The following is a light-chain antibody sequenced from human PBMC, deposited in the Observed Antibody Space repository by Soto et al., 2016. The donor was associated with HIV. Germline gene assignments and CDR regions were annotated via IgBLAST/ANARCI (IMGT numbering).Light chain of an antibody. CDR3: QAWDISTVV. J-gene: IGLJ2*01. CDR1: KLGDKY. CDR2: QDT. V-gene: IGLV3-1*01. Sequence: SYELTQPPSVSVSPGQTASITCSGDKLGDKYACWYQQKPGQSPVLVTYQDTKRPSGIPERFSGSNSGNTATLTISGTQAMDEADYYCQAWDISTVVFGGGTKADRP.